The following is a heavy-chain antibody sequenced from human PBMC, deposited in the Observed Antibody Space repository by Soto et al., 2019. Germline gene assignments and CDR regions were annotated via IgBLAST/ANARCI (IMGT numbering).Heavy chain of an antibody. D-gene: IGHD1-26*01. Sequence: QGQLVQSGAEVKKPGASVKVSCKASGYTFTGYYLHWVRQAPGQGLEWMGWINPSSGDTNYAQKFQGSVTMTRDTSITTAYVEVSSLTSDDTAVYFCARARETFSGFDFWGRGTLVTVSS. V-gene: IGHV1-2*04. CDR1: GYTFTGYY. J-gene: IGHJ2*01. CDR3: ARARETFSGFDF. CDR2: INPSSGDT.